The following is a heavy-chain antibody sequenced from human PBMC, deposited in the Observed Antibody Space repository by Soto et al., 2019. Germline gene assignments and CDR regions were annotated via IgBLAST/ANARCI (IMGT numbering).Heavy chain of an antibody. CDR2: LNPSGGST. CDR3: ASRGSSVYFDY. Sequence: QVQLVQSGAEVKKPGASVKVSCKASGYTFTTYYIHWVRRAPGQGLEWMGILNPSGGSTTYARKFQGRVNMTRDTSTSTVYMELSSLRSEDTAVCYCASRGSSVYFDYWGQGTLVTVSS. D-gene: IGHD1-26*01. J-gene: IGHJ4*02. CDR1: GYTFTTYY. V-gene: IGHV1-46*03.